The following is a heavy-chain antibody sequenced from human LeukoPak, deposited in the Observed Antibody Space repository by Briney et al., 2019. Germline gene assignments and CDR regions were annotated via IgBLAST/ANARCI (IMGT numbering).Heavy chain of an antibody. CDR2: IYSGGST. Sequence: GGSLRLSCAASGFTVSSNYMSWVRQAPGKGLEWVSVIYSGGSTYYADSVKGRLTISRDNARDSLYLQMNGLRVEDTAVYYCARSNEKGTVDYWGQGTLVTVSS. CDR1: GFTVSSNY. D-gene: IGHD4-11*01. V-gene: IGHV3-53*01. J-gene: IGHJ4*02. CDR3: ARSNEKGTVDY.